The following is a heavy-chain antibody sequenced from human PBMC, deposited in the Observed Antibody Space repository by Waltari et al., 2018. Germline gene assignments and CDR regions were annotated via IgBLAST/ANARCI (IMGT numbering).Heavy chain of an antibody. J-gene: IGHJ5*02. CDR1: GYTFTGYS. D-gene: IGHD2-15*01. CDR3: ARPSGVAAREGWFDP. V-gene: IGHV1-2*06. CDR2: INPNSGGT. Sequence: QLQLVQSGAEVKKPGASVNVTSNASGYTFTGYSIHWVPQAPGQGLEWMGRINPNSGGTNYAQKFQGRVTMTRDTSISTAYMELSRLRSDDTAVYYCARPSGVAAREGWFDPWGQGTLVTVSS.